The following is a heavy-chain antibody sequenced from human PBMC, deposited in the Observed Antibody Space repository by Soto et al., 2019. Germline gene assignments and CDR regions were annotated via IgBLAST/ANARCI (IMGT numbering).Heavy chain of an antibody. D-gene: IGHD4-17*01. CDR3: VRVGGYYGDYPNFDY. CDR1: GSSISPYY. Sequence: SETLSLTCTVSGSSISPYYWSWLRQPPGKGLEWIGYIYYSGSTKYNPSLKSRVTISVDTSKNQFSLRLSSVTAADTAVYYCVRVGGYYGDYPNFDYWGQGTLVTVSS. CDR2: IYYSGST. V-gene: IGHV4-59*12. J-gene: IGHJ4*02.